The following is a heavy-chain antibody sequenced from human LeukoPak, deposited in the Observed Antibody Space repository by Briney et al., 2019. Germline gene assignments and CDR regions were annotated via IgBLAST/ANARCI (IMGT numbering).Heavy chain of an antibody. V-gene: IGHV2-26*01. D-gene: IGHD6-19*01. CDR3: ARIRGGIAVAGIDYYYYYMDV. CDR2: IFSNDEK. J-gene: IGHJ6*03. Sequence: ETLSLTCAVSGYSISSGYYWGWIRQPPGKALEWLAHIFSNDEKSYSTSLKSRLTISKDTSKSQVVLTMTNMDPVDTATYYCARIRGGIAVAGIDYYYYYMDVWGKGTTVTVSS. CDR1: GYSISSGYYW.